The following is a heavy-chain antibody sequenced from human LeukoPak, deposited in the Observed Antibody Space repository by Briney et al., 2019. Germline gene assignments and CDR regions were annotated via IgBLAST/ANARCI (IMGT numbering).Heavy chain of an antibody. CDR3: ARNIQLWFDYYYYGMDV. CDR2: INPSGGST. Sequence: ASVKVSYKASGYTFTSYYMHWVRQAPGQGLEWMGIINPSGGSTSYAQKFQGRVTMTRDTSTSTVYMELSSLRSEDTAVYYCARNIQLWFDYYYYGMDVWGQGTTVTVSS. D-gene: IGHD5-18*01. CDR1: GYTFTSYY. J-gene: IGHJ6*02. V-gene: IGHV1-46*01.